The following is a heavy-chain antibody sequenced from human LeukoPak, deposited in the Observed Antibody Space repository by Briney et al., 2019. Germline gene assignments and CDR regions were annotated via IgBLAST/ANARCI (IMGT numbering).Heavy chain of an antibody. D-gene: IGHD1-26*01. CDR2: VDPDDGAT. V-gene: IGHV1-69-2*01. CDR1: GYTFTDYY. J-gene: IGHJ4*02. Sequence: ASVKGSCKVSGYTFTDYYMHWVQQAPGQGLEWMGLVDPDDGATIYAEKFQGRVTITADTSAETAYMELSSRRSEDTAVYYSTNFSRATKSASDDYWGQGTLVTVSS. CDR3: TNFSRATKSASDDY.